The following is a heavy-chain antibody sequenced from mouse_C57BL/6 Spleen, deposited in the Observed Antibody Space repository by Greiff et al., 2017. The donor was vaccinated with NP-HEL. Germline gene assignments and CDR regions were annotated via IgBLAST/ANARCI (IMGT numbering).Heavy chain of an antibody. J-gene: IGHJ1*03. CDR3: ASLITTVVATPWYFEV. CDR2: ISSGSSTI. D-gene: IGHD1-1*01. CDR1: GFTFSDYG. V-gene: IGHV5-17*01. Sequence: EVKVVESGGGLVKPGGSLKLSCAASGFTFSDYGMHWVRQAPEKGLEWVAYISSGSSTIYSADTVKGRFNISRDNAKNTLFLQMTRLRSEETAMYYGASLITTVVATPWYFEVWGTGTTVTVSS.